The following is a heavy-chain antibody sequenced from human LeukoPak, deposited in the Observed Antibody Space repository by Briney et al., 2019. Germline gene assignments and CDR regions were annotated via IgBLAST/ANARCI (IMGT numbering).Heavy chain of an antibody. CDR1: GFTFSSYA. D-gene: IGHD5-18*01. Sequence: GGSLRLSCAASGFTFSSYAMHWVRQAPGKGLEYVSAISSNGGSTYYANSGKGRFTISRDNSKNTLYLQMGSLRAEDMAVYYCARDAPGAQLWFGYYYYYMDVWGKGTTVTVSS. CDR2: ISSNGGST. J-gene: IGHJ6*03. V-gene: IGHV3-64*01. CDR3: ARDAPGAQLWFGYYYYYMDV.